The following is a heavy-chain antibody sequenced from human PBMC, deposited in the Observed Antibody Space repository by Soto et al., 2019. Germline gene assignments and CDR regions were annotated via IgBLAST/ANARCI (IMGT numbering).Heavy chain of an antibody. V-gene: IGHV1-69*06. D-gene: IGHD6-19*01. J-gene: IGHJ4*02. CDR2: IIPILGTP. CDR1: GDTFSTYS. Sequence: QVQLVQSGAEVKKPGSSVKVSCKASGDTFSTYSISWVRQAPGQGLEWLGGIIPILGTPSYAQRFQGRVTITADKSTSTAYMELNNLRAEDTAVYYCARRGGSNGWGDFDSWGQGTLVSVSS. CDR3: ARRGGSNGWGDFDS.